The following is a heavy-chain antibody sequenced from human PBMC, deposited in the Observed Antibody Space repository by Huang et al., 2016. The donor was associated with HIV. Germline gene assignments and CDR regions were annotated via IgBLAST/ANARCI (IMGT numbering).Heavy chain of an antibody. J-gene: IGHJ4*02. CDR2: ISSYNGNT. CDR1: GYTFASYG. CDR3: ARGYSSSWYGYYFDY. Sequence: QVQLVQSGGEVKKPGASVKVSCKASGYTFASYGISWVRQAPGQGLEWMSSISSYNGNTNAAQNLQGRVTMTTDTSTSTAYMELRSLRSDDTAVYYCARGYSSSWYGYYFDYWGQGTLVTVSS. D-gene: IGHD6-13*01. V-gene: IGHV1-18*04.